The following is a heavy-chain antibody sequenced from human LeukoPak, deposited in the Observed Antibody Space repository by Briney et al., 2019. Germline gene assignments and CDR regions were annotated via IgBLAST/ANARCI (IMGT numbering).Heavy chain of an antibody. CDR1: GFTFSSYG. CDR3: AKVPSGRPCSGNSCYSVGDY. CDR2: ISGSGGSS. D-gene: IGHD2-2*01. Sequence: PGGSLRLSCAASGFTFSSYGMTWVRQAPGKGLEWVSGISGSGGSSYYADSVKGRFTISRDNSKSTLYLQMNSLRAEDTAVYYCAKVPSGRPCSGNSCYSVGDYWGQGTLVTVSS. J-gene: IGHJ4*02. V-gene: IGHV3-23*01.